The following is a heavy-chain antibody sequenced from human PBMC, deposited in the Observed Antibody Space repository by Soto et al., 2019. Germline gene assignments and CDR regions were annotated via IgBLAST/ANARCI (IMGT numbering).Heavy chain of an antibody. D-gene: IGHD3-16*01. Sequence: QVQLVESGGGVVQPGRSLRLSCAASGFTFSSYAMHWVRQAPGKGLEWVAVISYDGSNKYYADSVKGRFTISRDNSKNMLYLQMNSLRAGDTAVYYCARAYEGDYFDYWGQGTLVTVSS. V-gene: IGHV3-30-3*01. CDR2: ISYDGSNK. CDR1: GFTFSSYA. J-gene: IGHJ4*02. CDR3: ARAYEGDYFDY.